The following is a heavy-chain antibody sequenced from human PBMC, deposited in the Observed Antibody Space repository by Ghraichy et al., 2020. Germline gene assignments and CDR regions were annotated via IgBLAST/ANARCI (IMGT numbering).Heavy chain of an antibody. V-gene: IGHV4-34*01. CDR2: INHSGST. J-gene: IGHJ4*02. CDR1: GGSFSGYY. CDR3: ARGSRGAPLDY. Sequence: SETLSLTCAVYGGSFSGYYWSWIRQPPGKGLEWIGEINHSGSTNYNPSLKSRVTISVDTSKNQFSLKLSSVTAADTAVYYCARGSRGAPLDYWGQGTLVTVSS.